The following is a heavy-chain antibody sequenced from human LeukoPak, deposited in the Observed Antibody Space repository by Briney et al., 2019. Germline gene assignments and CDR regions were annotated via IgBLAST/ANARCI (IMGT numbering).Heavy chain of an antibody. V-gene: IGHV4-59*01. J-gene: IGHJ5*02. D-gene: IGHD3-22*01. Sequence: SETLSLTCAVSGYSISSYYWSWIRQPPGKGLEWIGYIYHGGSTNYNPSLKSRVTISGDTSKNKFFLNLSSVTAADTAMYYCARGRYYYDSSGYPYNWFDPWGQGTLVTVSS. CDR2: IYHGGST. CDR1: GYSISSYY. CDR3: ARGRYYYDSSGYPYNWFDP.